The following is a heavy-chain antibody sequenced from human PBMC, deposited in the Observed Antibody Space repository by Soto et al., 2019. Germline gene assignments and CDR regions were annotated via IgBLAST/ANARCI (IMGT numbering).Heavy chain of an antibody. J-gene: IGHJ6*02. CDR1: GGSVSSGSYY. CDR2: IYYSGST. CDR3: ASVTRTCISTSCYRYYYGMDV. V-gene: IGHV4-61*01. D-gene: IGHD2-2*02. Sequence: SETLSLTCTVSGGSVSSGSYYWSWIRQPPGKGLEWIGYIYYSGSTNYNPSLKSRVTISVDTSRNQFSLKLSSVTAADTAVYYCASVTRTCISTSCYRYYYGMDVWGQGTTVT.